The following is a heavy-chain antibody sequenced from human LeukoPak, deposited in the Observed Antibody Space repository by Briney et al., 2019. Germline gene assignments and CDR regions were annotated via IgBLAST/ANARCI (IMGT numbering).Heavy chain of an antibody. V-gene: IGHV4-34*01. D-gene: IGHD7-27*01. CDR3: ARDGEGTGDRYYYYMDV. J-gene: IGHJ6*03. CDR2: IHHSGST. Sequence: PSETLSLTCAVYGGSFSDYYWSWIRQPPGKGLEWIGEIHHSGSTNYNPSLKSRVTISVDTSKNQFSLKLSSVTAADTAVYYCARDGEGTGDRYYYYMDVWGKGTTVTISS. CDR1: GGSFSDYY.